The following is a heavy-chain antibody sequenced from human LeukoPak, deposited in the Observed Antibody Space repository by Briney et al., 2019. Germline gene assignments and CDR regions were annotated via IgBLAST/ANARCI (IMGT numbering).Heavy chain of an antibody. D-gene: IGHD3-9*01. CDR3: ASLYYDILTGYPYFDY. CDR1: GGSIGSSNW. CDR2: IYHSGST. V-gene: IGHV4-4*02. Sequence: SGTLSLTCAVSGGSIGSSNWWSWVGQPPGKRLEWIGEIYHSGSTNYNPSLKSRVTISVDKSKNQFSLKLSSVTAADTAVYYCASLYYDILTGYPYFDYWGQGTLVTVSS. J-gene: IGHJ4*02.